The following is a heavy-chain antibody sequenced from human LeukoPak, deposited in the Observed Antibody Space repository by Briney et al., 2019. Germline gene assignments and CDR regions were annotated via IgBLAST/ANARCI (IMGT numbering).Heavy chain of an antibody. V-gene: IGHV3-48*02. CDR1: GFTFSSYS. D-gene: IGHD1-1*01. CDR2: ISSSSSTI. Sequence: GGSLRLSCAASGFTFSSYSMNWVRQAPGKGLGWVSYISSSSSTIYYADSVKGRFTISRDNAKNSLCLQMNSLRDEDTAVYYCARNGWKSLDYWGQGTLVTVSS. J-gene: IGHJ4*02. CDR3: ARNGWKSLDY.